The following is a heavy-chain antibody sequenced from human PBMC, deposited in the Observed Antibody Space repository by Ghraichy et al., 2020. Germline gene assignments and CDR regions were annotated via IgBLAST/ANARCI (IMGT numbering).Heavy chain of an antibody. D-gene: IGHD3-22*01. CDR3: AKGTTYYYDSSGDY. V-gene: IGHV3-30*18. J-gene: IGHJ4*02. Sequence: GGSLRLSCAASGFTFSSYGMHWVRQAPGKGLEWVAVISYDGSNKYYADSVKGRFTISRDNSKNTLYLQMNSLRAEDTAVYYCAKGTTYYYDSSGDYWGQGTLVTVSS. CDR1: GFTFSSYG. CDR2: ISYDGSNK.